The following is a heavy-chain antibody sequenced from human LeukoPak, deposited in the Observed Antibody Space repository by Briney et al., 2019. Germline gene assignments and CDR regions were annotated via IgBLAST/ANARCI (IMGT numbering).Heavy chain of an antibody. J-gene: IGHJ4*02. CDR2: ISGSGGST. CDR1: GFTFSSYA. CDR3: AAGYSSGWYVRYFDY. Sequence: GGSLRLSCAASGFTFSSYAMSWVRQAPGKGLEWVSAISGSGGSTYYADSVKGRFTIPRDNSKNTLYLQMNSLRAEDTAVYYCAAGYSSGWYVRYFDYWGQGTLVTVSS. V-gene: IGHV3-23*01. D-gene: IGHD6-19*01.